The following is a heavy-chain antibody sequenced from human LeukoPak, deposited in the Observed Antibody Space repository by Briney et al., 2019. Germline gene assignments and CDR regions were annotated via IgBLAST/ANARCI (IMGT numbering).Heavy chain of an antibody. Sequence: PSETLSLTYTVSDDSISDYYRGWIRQPPGKGLEWIGYFHNSGTSTYNPSLKSRVTISADTSKHQFSLKLNSLTTADTAVYYCTRGAGWLIDYWGQGILVTVSS. D-gene: IGHD3-16*01. CDR2: FHNSGTS. CDR1: DDSISDYY. CDR3: TRGAGWLIDY. V-gene: IGHV4-59*01. J-gene: IGHJ4*02.